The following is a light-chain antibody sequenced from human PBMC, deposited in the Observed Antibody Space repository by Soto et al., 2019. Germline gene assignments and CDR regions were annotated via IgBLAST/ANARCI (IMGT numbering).Light chain of an antibody. CDR1: QSISNW. V-gene: IGKV1-5*03. CDR2: KAS. CDR3: QQYDSYPRT. Sequence: DIQMTQSPSTLSASVGDRVTITCRASQSISNWLAWYQQKPGKAPNLLIYKASSLESGVPSRFSVSGSGTDFTLTVSCLQADDLATYSCQQYDSYPRTFGEGTKVEIK. J-gene: IGKJ1*01.